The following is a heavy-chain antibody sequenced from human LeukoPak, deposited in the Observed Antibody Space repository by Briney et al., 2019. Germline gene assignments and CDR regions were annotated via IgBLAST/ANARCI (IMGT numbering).Heavy chain of an antibody. J-gene: IGHJ5*02. CDR3: ARIIDSGSLGKGADWFDP. V-gene: IGHV5-51*01. CDR1: GYSFTSYW. Sequence: GESLKISCKGSGYSFTSYWIGWVRQMPGKGLEWMGIIYPGDSDTRYSPSFQGQVTISADKSISTAYLQWSSLKASDTAMYYCARIIDSGSLGKGADWFDPWGQGTLATVSS. CDR2: IYPGDSDT. D-gene: IGHD1-26*01.